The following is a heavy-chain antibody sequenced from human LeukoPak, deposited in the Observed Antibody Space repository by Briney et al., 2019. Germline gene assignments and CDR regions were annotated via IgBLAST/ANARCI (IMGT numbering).Heavy chain of an antibody. CDR2: IYTSGST. V-gene: IGHV4-61*02. CDR1: GGSISSGSYY. CDR3: ARGQRERGYSYGRLDY. Sequence: PSETLSLTCTVSGGSISSGSYYWSWIRQPAGKGLEWIGRIYTSGSTNYNPSLKSRVTISVDTSKDQFSLKLSSVTAADTAVYYCARGQRERGYSYGRLDYWGQGTLVTASS. D-gene: IGHD5-18*01. J-gene: IGHJ4*02.